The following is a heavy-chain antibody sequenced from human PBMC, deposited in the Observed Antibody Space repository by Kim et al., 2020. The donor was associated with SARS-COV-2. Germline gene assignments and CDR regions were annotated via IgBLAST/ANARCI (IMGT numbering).Heavy chain of an antibody. V-gene: IGHV4-34*01. Sequence: SETLSLTCAVYGGSFSGYQWSWIRQSPGKGLEWIGQINDSGSTNYNPSLKSRVTISVDTSKNQFSLKLTSVTAADTAVYYCARGVPGYWGQGILVTGSS. J-gene: IGHJ4*02. CDR1: GGSFSGYQ. CDR3: ARGVPGY. CDR2: INDSGST.